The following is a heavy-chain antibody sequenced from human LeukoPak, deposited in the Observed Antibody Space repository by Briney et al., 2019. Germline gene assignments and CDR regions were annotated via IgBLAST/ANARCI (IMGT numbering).Heavy chain of an antibody. J-gene: IGHJ4*02. CDR1: GYTFTSYG. D-gene: IGHD6-13*01. CDR2: INPNSGGT. Sequence: GASVKVSCKASGYTFTSYGISWVRQAPGQGLEWMGWINPNSGGTNYAQKFQGRVTMTRDTSISTAYMELRSLRSDDTAVYYCARGRDGYSDYWGQGTLVTVSS. V-gene: IGHV1-2*02. CDR3: ARGRDGYSDY.